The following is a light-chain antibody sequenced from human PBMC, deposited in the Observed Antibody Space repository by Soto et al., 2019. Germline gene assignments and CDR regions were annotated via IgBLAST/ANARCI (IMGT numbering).Light chain of an antibody. J-gene: IGKJ5*01. V-gene: IGKV2-40*01. Sequence: IVMNQTQHSLPVTPGEPASISCSASQSLFDSDNGNTYLDWYLQKPGQSPQLLISGASALQSGVPSRFSGSGSGTDFTLTISSLQPEDFATYYCQQSHFTPITFAQGGLLEI. CDR3: QQSHFTPIT. CDR1: QSLFDSDNGNTY. CDR2: GAS.